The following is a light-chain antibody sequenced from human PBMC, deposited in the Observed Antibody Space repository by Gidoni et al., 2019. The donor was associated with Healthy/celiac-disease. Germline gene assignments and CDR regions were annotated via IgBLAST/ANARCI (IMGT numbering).Light chain of an antibody. CDR1: QSVLYSPNNKNY. J-gene: IGKJ2*01. V-gene: IGKV4-1*01. Sequence: DIVMTQSPDSLAVSLGERATINCKSSQSVLYSPNNKNYLAWYQQKPGQPPKLLIYWASTREAGVPDRFSGSGSGTDFTLTISSLQAEDVAVYYCQQYYSTPHTFXXXTKLEIK. CDR3: QQYYSTPHT. CDR2: WAS.